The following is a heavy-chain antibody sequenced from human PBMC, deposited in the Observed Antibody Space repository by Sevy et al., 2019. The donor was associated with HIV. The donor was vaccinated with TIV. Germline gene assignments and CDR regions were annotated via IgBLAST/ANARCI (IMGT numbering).Heavy chain of an antibody. CDR2: IKSKTDAATR. J-gene: IGHJ4*02. D-gene: IGHD1-26*01. Sequence: GGSLRLSCAASGFTFSEAWMSWVRQAPGKGLEWVGRIKSKTDAATRDFAAPVRGRFSISRDDSANTVYLVMNNLKPEDTGVYYCGAGTAPSDFDYWGQGTLVTVSS. CDR3: GAGTAPSDFDY. CDR1: GFTFSEAW. V-gene: IGHV3-15*01.